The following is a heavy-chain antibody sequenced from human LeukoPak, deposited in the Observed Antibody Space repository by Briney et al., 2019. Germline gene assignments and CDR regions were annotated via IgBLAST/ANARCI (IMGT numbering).Heavy chain of an antibody. J-gene: IGHJ4*02. D-gene: IGHD3-22*01. CDR3: AKDLVYYYDSSGYPDY. V-gene: IGHV3-23*01. CDR2: ISGSGGST. CDR1: GFTFSSYA. Sequence: GGSLRLSCAASGFTFSSYAMSWVRQAPGKGLEWVSAISGSGGSTYYADSVMGRFTISRDNSKNTLYLQMNSLRAEDTAVYYCAKDLVYYYDSSGYPDYWGQGTLVTVSS.